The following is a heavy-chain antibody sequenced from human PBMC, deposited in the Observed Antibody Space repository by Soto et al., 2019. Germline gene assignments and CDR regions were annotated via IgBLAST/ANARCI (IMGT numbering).Heavy chain of an antibody. CDR1: GGSISSSNW. V-gene: IGHV4-4*02. J-gene: IGHJ5*02. CDR3: ARGLSGSYGLNWCDP. Sequence: SETLSLTCAVSGGSISSSNWWSWVRQPPGKGLEWIGEIYHSGSTNYNPSLKSRVTISVDKSKNQFSLKLSSVTAADTAVYYCARGLSGSYGLNWCDPWGQGTLVTVSS. D-gene: IGHD1-26*01. CDR2: IYHSGST.